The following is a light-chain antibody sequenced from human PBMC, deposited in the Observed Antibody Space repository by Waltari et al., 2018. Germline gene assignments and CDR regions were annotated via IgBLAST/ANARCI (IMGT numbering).Light chain of an antibody. Sequence: QSALTQPPSASGSPGQSLTIPCPGTRSDVRAHHSFSWYQQHPGQAPQPMIYEVSKRPSGVPDRFSGSKSGNTASLTVSGLQAEDEADYHCSSYAGSKNWVFGGGTKLTVL. V-gene: IGLV2-8*01. CDR1: RSDVRAHHS. J-gene: IGLJ3*02. CDR3: SSYAGSKNWV. CDR2: EVS.